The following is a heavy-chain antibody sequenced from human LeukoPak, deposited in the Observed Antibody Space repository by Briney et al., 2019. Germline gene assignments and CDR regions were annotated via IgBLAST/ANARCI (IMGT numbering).Heavy chain of an antibody. J-gene: IGHJ4*02. Sequence: SETLSLTCTVSGGSISTTGYYWAWIRQPPGKGLQWIASIYYSGSTYYNSSFKSRVTISVDTSKNQFSLKLSSVTAADTAVYYCASDKGYSNNYFDYWGQGTLVTVSS. V-gene: IGHV4-39*02. CDR2: IYYSGST. D-gene: IGHD6-13*01. CDR3: ASDKGYSNNYFDY. CDR1: GGSISTTGYY.